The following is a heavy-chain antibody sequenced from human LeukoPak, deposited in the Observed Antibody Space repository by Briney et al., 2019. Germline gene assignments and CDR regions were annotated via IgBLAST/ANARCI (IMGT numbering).Heavy chain of an antibody. J-gene: IGHJ4*02. CDR1: GYTFTSYG. Sequence: ASVKVSCKASGYTFTSYGISWVRQAPGQGLEWMGWISTYLGNTDYAQKFQGRVTMTTDTSTTTVHTELRSLRSDDTAVYYCARTCGDYRFFDHWGQGTLVTVSS. V-gene: IGHV1-18*01. D-gene: IGHD4-17*01. CDR3: ARTCGDYRFFDH. CDR2: ISTYLGNT.